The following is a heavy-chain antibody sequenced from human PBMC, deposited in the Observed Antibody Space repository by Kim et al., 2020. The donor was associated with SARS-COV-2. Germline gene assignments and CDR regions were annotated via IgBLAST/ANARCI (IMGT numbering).Heavy chain of an antibody. Sequence: ADSVKGRFTISRDNSKNTLYLQMNSLRAEDTAVYYCAKGAFRAVAGRYDPWGQGTLVTVSS. D-gene: IGHD6-19*01. V-gene: IGHV3-23*01. J-gene: IGHJ5*02. CDR3: AKGAFRAVAGRYDP.